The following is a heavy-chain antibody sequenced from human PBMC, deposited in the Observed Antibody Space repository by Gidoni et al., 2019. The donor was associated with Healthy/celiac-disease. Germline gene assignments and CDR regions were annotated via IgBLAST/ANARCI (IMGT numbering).Heavy chain of an antibody. Sequence: QVTLKESGPALVKPTQTLTLTCTFSGFSLSTSGMRVSWIRQPPGKALEWLARIDWDDDKFYSTSLKTRLTISKDTSKNQVVLTMTNMDPVDTATYYCARSPGSPDWFDPWGQGTLVTVSS. CDR3: ARSPGSPDWFDP. V-gene: IGHV2-70*04. CDR1: GFSLSTSGMR. J-gene: IGHJ5*02. CDR2: IDWDDDK. D-gene: IGHD2-15*01.